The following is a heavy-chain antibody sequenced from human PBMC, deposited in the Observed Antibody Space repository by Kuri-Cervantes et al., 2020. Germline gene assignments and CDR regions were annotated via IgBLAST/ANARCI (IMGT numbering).Heavy chain of an antibody. D-gene: IGHD3-9*01. V-gene: IGHV1-18*01. CDR2: ISAYNGNT. CDR3: ARDHLAEYYDILTGSMTASLSASPEDAFDI. CDR1: GYTFTSYG. J-gene: IGHJ3*02. Sequence: ASVKVSCKASGYTFTSYGISWVRQAPGQGLEWMGWISAYNGNTNYAQKLQGRVTMTTDTSTSTAYMELRSLRSDDTAVYYCARDHLAEYYDILTGSMTASLSASPEDAFDIWGQGTMVT.